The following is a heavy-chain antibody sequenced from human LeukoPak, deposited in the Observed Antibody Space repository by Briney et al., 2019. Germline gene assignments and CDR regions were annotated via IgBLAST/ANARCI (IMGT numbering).Heavy chain of an antibody. J-gene: IGHJ4*02. Sequence: PGGSLGLSCAASGFTFSSYWMHWVRQAPGKGLVWVSRINSDGSSTSYADSVKGRFTISRDNAKNTLYLQMNSLRAEDTAVYYCARDHPRAGYVDYWGQGTLVTVSS. CDR2: INSDGSST. D-gene: IGHD2-15*01. CDR1: GFTFSSYW. CDR3: ARDHPRAGYVDY. V-gene: IGHV3-74*01.